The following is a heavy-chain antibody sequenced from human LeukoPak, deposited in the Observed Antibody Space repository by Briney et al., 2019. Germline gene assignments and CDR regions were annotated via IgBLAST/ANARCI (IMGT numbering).Heavy chain of an antibody. CDR2: IYYSGST. V-gene: IGHV4-59*01. D-gene: IGHD3-16*02. J-gene: IGHJ3*02. Sequence: SETLSLTCAVSGGSISSYYWSWIRQPPGKGLEWVGYIYYSGSTNYNPSLKSRGTISVDTTKNQFPLMLSSVTAAATAVYYCARVRGNGYDYVWGSYRVRAFDIWGQGTMVTVSS. CDR3: ARVRGNGYDYVWGSYRVRAFDI. CDR1: GGSISSYY.